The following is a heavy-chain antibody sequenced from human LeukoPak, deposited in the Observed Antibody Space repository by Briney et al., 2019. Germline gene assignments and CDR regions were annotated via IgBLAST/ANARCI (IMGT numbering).Heavy chain of an antibody. CDR2: MNPNSGNT. J-gene: IGHJ6*02. D-gene: IGHD3-10*01. CDR3: ARGQGHVGEGVLLWFGELVYYYGMDV. CDR1: GYTFTSYD. V-gene: IGHV1-8*01. Sequence: ASVKVSCKASGYTFTSYDINWVRQATGQGLEWMGWMNPNSGNTGYAQKFQGRVTMTRNTSISTAYMELSSLRSEDTAVYYCARGQGHVGEGVLLWFGELVYYYGMDVWGQGTTVTVSS.